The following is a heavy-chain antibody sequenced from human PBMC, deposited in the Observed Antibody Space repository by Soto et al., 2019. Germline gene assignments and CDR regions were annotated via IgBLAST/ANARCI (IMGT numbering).Heavy chain of an antibody. D-gene: IGHD3-22*01. J-gene: IGHJ3*02. V-gene: IGHV3-33*01. CDR1: GFNFSNYG. Sequence: GGSLRLSCAASGFNFSNYGMHWVRQAPGKGLEWVAIIWFDGSNKYYADSVKGRFTISRDNSKSTLFLQMNSLRAEDTAVYHCASLYYYDSSGYALDAFDIWGQGTMVTVSS. CDR3: ASLYYYDSSGYALDAFDI. CDR2: IWFDGSNK.